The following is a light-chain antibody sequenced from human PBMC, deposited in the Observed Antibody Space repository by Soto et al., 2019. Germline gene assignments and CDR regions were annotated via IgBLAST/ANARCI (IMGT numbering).Light chain of an antibody. CDR3: QQYPGT. J-gene: IGKJ1*01. CDR1: ESISTW. Sequence: DSQVTQSTSTLAASVGDRVTITCRASESISTWLAWYQQKPGRAPKLLIYDASNLESGVPSRFSGSSSGTEFILTIDSVQPDDFATYYCQQYPGTFGQGTKVDIK. V-gene: IGKV1-5*01. CDR2: DAS.